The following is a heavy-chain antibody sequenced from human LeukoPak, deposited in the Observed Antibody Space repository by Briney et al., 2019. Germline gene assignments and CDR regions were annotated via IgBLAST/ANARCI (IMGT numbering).Heavy chain of an antibody. J-gene: IGHJ4*02. Sequence: SGRSLCPSCAPSGFTFSTYAMSCVRQAPGEGLGWVSAISGGAGTTNYADSVKGRFTISRDNSKNTLYLQMSSLRAEDTAVYYCAKSSYDILAGCYYFDYWGQGALVTVSS. CDR2: ISGGAGTT. CDR1: GFTFSTYA. D-gene: IGHD3-9*01. V-gene: IGHV3-23*01. CDR3: AKSSYDILAGCYYFDY.